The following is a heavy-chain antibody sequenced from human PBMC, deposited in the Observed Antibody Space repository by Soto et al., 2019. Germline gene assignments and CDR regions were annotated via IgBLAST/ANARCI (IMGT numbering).Heavy chain of an antibody. CDR2: INPDSGGT. CDR1: GYSFTGYA. V-gene: IGHV1-2*04. CDR3: ARDLWELSKPPALTHYYGMDI. J-gene: IGHJ6*02. Sequence: GASVKVPSKASGYSFTGYALHSLCHSPGQRLEWMGWINPDSGGTNYAQKFQGWVTMTRDTSISTAYMELSRLRSDDTAVYYCARDLWELSKPPALTHYYGMDIRGQGTTVTLYS. D-gene: IGHD3-16*02.